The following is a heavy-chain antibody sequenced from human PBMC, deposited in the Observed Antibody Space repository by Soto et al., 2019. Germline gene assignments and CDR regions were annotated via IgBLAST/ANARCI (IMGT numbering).Heavy chain of an antibody. V-gene: IGHV4-31*03. CDR1: GGSISSGGYY. J-gene: IGHJ6*02. CDR3: ARSPGRNTHVFSCAYDRASPGISDMDD. CDR2: IYYSGST. Sequence: PSETLSLTCTVSGGSISSGGYYWSWIRQHPGQGLEWIGYIYYSGSTYYNPSLKSRVTISVDTSKNQFSLKLSSVTAADTAVYYCARSPGRNTHVFSCAYDRASPGISDMDDWGPGTMVTVSS. D-gene: IGHD3-16*01.